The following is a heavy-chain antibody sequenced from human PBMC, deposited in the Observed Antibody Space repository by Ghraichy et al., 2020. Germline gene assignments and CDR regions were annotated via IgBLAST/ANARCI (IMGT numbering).Heavy chain of an antibody. Sequence: SETLSLTCVISGDSVSSNSASWNWIRQSPSRGLEWLGRTYYRSKWYNDYAASVQSRISVNPDTSRNQFSLQLHSVTPEDTAVYYCAREVEDTSSWYPKDPCFDYWGRGTLVTVSS. CDR1: GDSVSSNSAS. V-gene: IGHV6-1*01. J-gene: IGHJ4*02. D-gene: IGHD6-13*01. CDR3: AREVEDTSSWYPKDPCFDY. CDR2: TYYRSKWYN.